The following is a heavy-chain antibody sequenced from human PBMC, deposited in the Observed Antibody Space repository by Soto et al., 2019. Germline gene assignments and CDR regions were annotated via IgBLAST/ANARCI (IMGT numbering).Heavy chain of an antibody. J-gene: IGHJ4*02. Sequence: QITLYESGPPLVKPTQTLTLTCTFSGFSLSTSGVGVGWIRQPPGKALEWLALIYWDDDKRYSPSLKSRLTITKDTSKNQVVLTMTIMDPVDTATYYCAHKGSGWSYFDYWGQGTLVTVSS. CDR2: IYWDDDK. CDR1: GFSLSTSGVG. V-gene: IGHV2-5*02. D-gene: IGHD6-19*01. CDR3: AHKGSGWSYFDY.